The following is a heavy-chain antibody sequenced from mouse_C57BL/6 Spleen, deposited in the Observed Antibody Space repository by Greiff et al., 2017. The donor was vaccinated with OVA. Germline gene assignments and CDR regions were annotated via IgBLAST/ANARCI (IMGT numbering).Heavy chain of an antibody. Sequence: EVQLVESGAELVRPGASVKLSCTASGFNIKDDYMHWVKQRPEQGLEWIGWIDPENGDTEYASKFQGKATITADTSSNTAYLQLSSLTSEDTAVYYCTTPYYGSSYGYFDVWGTGTTVTVSS. CDR2: IDPENGDT. V-gene: IGHV14-4*01. D-gene: IGHD1-1*01. CDR1: GFNIKDDY. J-gene: IGHJ1*03. CDR3: TTPYYGSSYGYFDV.